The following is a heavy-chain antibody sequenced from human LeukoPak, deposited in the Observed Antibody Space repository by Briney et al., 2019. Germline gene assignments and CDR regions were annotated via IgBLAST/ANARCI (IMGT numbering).Heavy chain of an antibody. CDR2: INHSGST. J-gene: IGHJ4*02. V-gene: IGHV4-39*07. D-gene: IGHD3-10*01. Sequence: SETLSLTCTVSGGSISSSSYYWGWIRQPPGKGLEWIGEINHSGSTNYNPSLKSRVTISVDTSKNQFSLKLSSVTAADTAVYYCARRVRGIDYWGQGTLVTVSS. CDR3: ARRVRGIDY. CDR1: GGSISSSSYY.